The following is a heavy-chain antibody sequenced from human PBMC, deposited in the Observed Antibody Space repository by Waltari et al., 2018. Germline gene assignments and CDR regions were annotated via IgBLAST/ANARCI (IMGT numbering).Heavy chain of an antibody. J-gene: IGHJ4*02. D-gene: IGHD3-22*01. CDR1: GFTFSSYG. V-gene: IGHV3-30*02. CDR3: ATGSRGLPRDY. Sequence: QVQLVESGGGVVQPGGSLRLSCAASGFTFSSYGMHWVRQAPGKGLEWVAFIRYDGSNKYYADSVKVRFTISRDNSKNTLYLQMNSLRAEDTAVYYCATGSRGLPRDYWGQGTLVTVSS. CDR2: IRYDGSNK.